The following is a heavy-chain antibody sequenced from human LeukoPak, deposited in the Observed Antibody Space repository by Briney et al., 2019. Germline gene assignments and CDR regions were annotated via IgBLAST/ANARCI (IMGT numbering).Heavy chain of an antibody. Sequence: SETLSLTCTVSGGSMSSGGYSWSWIRQPPGKGLEWIGYIYQSGSTYYNPSLKSRVSISVDRSKNQFSLNLSSVNAADTGIYYCATGTGYCSGGGCYDYWGQGTLVTVSS. CDR2: IYQSGST. D-gene: IGHD2-15*01. CDR3: ATGTGYCSGGGCYDY. CDR1: GGSMSSGGYS. V-gene: IGHV4-30-2*01. J-gene: IGHJ4*02.